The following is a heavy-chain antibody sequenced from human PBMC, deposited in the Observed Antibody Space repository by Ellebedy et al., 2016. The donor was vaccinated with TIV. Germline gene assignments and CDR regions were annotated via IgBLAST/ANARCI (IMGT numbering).Heavy chain of an antibody. J-gene: IGHJ6*02. CDR2: ISGSGGST. Sequence: PGGSLRLSCAASGFTFSSYAMSWVRQAPGKGLEWVSAISGSGGSTYYADAVKGRFTISRDNSKNTLYLHMNSLRAEDTAVYYCAREGDTAMVHGMDVWGRGTTVTVSS. V-gene: IGHV3-23*01. CDR3: AREGDTAMVHGMDV. CDR1: GFTFSSYA. D-gene: IGHD5-18*01.